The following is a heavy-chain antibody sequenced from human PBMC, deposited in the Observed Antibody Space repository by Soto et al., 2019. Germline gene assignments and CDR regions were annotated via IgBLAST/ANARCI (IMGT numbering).Heavy chain of an antibody. CDR3: ARLDLSSGWYVYYYYGMDV. CDR2: IDPSDSYT. Sequence: LGESLKISCKGSGYSFTSYWISWVRQMPGKGLEWMGRIDPSDSYTNYSPSFQGHVTISADKSISTAYLQWSSLKASDTATYYCARLDLSSGWYVYYYYGMDVWGQGTTVTVSS. D-gene: IGHD6-19*01. J-gene: IGHJ6*02. CDR1: GYSFTSYW. V-gene: IGHV5-10-1*01.